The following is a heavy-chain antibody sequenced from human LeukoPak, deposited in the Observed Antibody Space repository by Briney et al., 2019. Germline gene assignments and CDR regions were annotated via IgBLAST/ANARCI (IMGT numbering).Heavy chain of an antibody. CDR2: INHSGST. Sequence: PSETLSLTCAVYGGSFSGYYWSWIRQPPGKGLEWIGEINHSGSTNYNPSLKSRVTVSVDTSKNQFSLKLSSVTAADTAAYYCARAGYGEKNWFDPWGQGTLVTVSS. V-gene: IGHV4-34*01. CDR1: GGSFSGYY. D-gene: IGHD4-17*01. CDR3: ARAGYGEKNWFDP. J-gene: IGHJ5*02.